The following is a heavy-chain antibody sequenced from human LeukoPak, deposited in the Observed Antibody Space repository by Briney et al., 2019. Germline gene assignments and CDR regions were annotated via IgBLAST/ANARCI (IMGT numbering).Heavy chain of an antibody. Sequence: GASVKVSCKASGYTFTGYYMHWVRQATGQGLEWMGWMNPNSGNTGYAQKFQGRVTMTRNTSISTAYMELSSLRSEDTAVYYCARGTFRLGSTSCYLYWGQGTLVTVSS. J-gene: IGHJ4*02. CDR1: GYTFTGYY. CDR2: MNPNSGNT. CDR3: ARGTFRLGSTSCYLY. D-gene: IGHD2-2*01. V-gene: IGHV1-8*02.